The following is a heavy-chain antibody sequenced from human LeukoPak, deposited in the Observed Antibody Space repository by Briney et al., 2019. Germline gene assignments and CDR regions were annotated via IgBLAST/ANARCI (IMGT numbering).Heavy chain of an antibody. Sequence: ASVKVSCKASGYTFTTYYITWVRQAPGQGLEWMGWISAYNGNTDYAPMLQGRVTMATDTSTSTTYMELRSLRSDDTADYYCARGLYFYDSRGLDYWGQGTLVIVSS. V-gene: IGHV1-18*01. CDR3: ARGLYFYDSRGLDY. D-gene: IGHD3-22*01. CDR2: ISAYNGNT. CDR1: GYTFTTYY. J-gene: IGHJ4*02.